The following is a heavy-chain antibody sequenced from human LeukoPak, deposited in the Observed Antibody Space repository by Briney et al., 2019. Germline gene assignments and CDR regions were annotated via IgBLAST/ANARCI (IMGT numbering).Heavy chain of an antibody. CDR1: GFTFSSYA. CDR2: ISGSGGST. D-gene: IGHD3-22*01. CDR3: ARETYYYDSSGYELPYYFDY. V-gene: IGHV3-23*01. Sequence: GGSLRLSCAASGFTFSSYAMSWVRQAPGKGLEWVSAISGSGGSTYYADSVKGRFTISRDNSMHTLYLQMNSLRAEDTAVYYCARETYYYDSSGYELPYYFDYWGQGTLVTVSS. J-gene: IGHJ4*02.